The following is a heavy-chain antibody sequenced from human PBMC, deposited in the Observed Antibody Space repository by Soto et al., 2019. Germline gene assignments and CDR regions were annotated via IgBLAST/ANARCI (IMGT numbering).Heavy chain of an antibody. J-gene: IGHJ4*02. D-gene: IGHD6-13*01. V-gene: IGHV1-69*02. CDR2: IIPILGIA. CDR1: GGTFSSYT. CDR3: ARVEGIAAPPAFDY. Sequence: ASVKVSCKASGGTFSSYTISWVRQAPGQGLEWMGRIIPILGIANYAQKFQGRVTITADKSTSTAYMELSSLRSEDTAVYYCARVEGIAAPPAFDYWGQGALVTVSS.